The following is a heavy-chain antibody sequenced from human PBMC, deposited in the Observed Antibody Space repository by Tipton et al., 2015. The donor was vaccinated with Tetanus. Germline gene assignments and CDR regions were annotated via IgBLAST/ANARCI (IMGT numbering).Heavy chain of an antibody. CDR1: GFTFSSYW. J-gene: IGHJ5*02. CDR3: ARDRKIFYL. Sequence: LSLTCAASGFTFSSYWMSWVRQAPGKGLEWVANIKQDGSEKYYVDSVKGRFTISRDNAKNSPYLQMNSLRAEDTAVYYCARDRKIFYLWGQGTLVTVSS. D-gene: IGHD1-14*01. CDR2: IKQDGSEK. V-gene: IGHV3-7*01.